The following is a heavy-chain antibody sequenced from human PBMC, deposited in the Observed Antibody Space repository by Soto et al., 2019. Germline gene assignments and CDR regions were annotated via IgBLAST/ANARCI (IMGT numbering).Heavy chain of an antibody. CDR3: ARGVDNGVDV. D-gene: IGHD2-8*01. Sequence: QVQLVQSGAEVTKPGASVKVSCKASGYTFTSYDINWVRQATGQGLEWMGWMSPNSGATGYAQKFQGRVTMTRDTSISTVYMELSNLRSEETAIYYCARGVDNGVDVWGQGSTVTVSS. CDR2: MSPNSGAT. J-gene: IGHJ6*02. CDR1: GYTFTSYD. V-gene: IGHV1-8*01.